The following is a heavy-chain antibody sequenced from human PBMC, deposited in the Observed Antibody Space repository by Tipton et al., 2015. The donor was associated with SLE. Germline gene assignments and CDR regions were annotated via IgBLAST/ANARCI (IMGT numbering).Heavy chain of an antibody. V-gene: IGHV3-23*01. D-gene: IGHD4-17*01. Sequence: SLRLSCAASGFTFSDHYMDWVRQAPGKGLEWVSALSGRGGSTYYADSVKGRFTISRDNSKNTLYLQMNSLRAEDTAVYYCAKGGNGDYVVRWYFDLWGRGTLVTVSS. CDR2: LSGRGGST. CDR3: AKGGNGDYVVRWYFDL. J-gene: IGHJ2*01. CDR1: GFTFSDHY.